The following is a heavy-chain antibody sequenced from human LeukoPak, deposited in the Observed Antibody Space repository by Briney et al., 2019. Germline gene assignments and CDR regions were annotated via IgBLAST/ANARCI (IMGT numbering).Heavy chain of an antibody. J-gene: IGHJ3*02. Sequence: PSETLSLTCTVSGGSISSSSYYWGWIRQPPGKGLEWIGSIYYSGSTYYNPSLKSRVTITVDTSKNQFSLKLSSVTAADTAVYYCARFVGSSWLGFDIWGHGTMVTVSS. CDR3: ARFVGSSWLGFDI. D-gene: IGHD6-13*01. CDR2: IYYSGST. CDR1: GGSISSSSYY. V-gene: IGHV4-39*07.